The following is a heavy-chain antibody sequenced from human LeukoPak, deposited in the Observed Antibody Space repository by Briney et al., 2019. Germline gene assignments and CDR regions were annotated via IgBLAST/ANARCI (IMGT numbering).Heavy chain of an antibody. CDR1: GGSISSYY. CDR3: ARSLVPGIAAPNYYYYYGMDV. CDR2: IYTSGST. J-gene: IGHJ6*02. Sequence: PSETLSLTCTVSGGSISSYYWSSIRQPAGKGLEWIGRIYTSGSTNYNPSLKSRVTMSVDTSKNQFSLKLSSVTAADTAVYYCARSLVPGIAAPNYYYYYGMDVWGQGTTVTVSS. V-gene: IGHV4-4*07. D-gene: IGHD6-13*01.